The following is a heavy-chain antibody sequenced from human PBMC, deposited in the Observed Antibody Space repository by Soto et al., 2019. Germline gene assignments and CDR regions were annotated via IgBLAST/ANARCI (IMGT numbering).Heavy chain of an antibody. Sequence: ASVKVSCKASGYTFTSYGISWVRQAPGQGLEWMGWISAYNGNTNYAQKLQGRVTMTTDTSTSTAYMELRSLRSDDTAVYYCARPTARFGEPPSSHWGQGTLVTVSS. CDR2: ISAYNGNT. CDR3: ARPTARFGEPPSSH. D-gene: IGHD3-10*01. CDR1: GYTFTSYG. V-gene: IGHV1-18*01. J-gene: IGHJ4*02.